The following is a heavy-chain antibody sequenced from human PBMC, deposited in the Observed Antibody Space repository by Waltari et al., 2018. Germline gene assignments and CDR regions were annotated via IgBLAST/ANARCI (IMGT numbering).Heavy chain of an antibody. D-gene: IGHD1-26*01. V-gene: IGHV5-51*01. Sequence: EVQLVQSGAAVKKPGESLKISCQGSGYSFTPNWIDWGRQVPGKGLEWMGIFHPGDSDTRYSPSFQGQVTISADKSISTAYLQWSSLKASDTAMYYCARHRGSPGYYYGMDVWGQGTMVTVSS. CDR3: ARHRGSPGYYYGMDV. J-gene: IGHJ6*02. CDR1: GYSFTPNW. CDR2: FHPGDSDT.